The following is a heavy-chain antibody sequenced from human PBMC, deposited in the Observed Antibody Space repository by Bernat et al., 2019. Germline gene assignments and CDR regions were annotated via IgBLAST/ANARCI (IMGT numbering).Heavy chain of an antibody. CDR2: ISSSSSYI. J-gene: IGHJ6*03. V-gene: IGHV3-21*01. Sequence: EVQLVESGGGLVKPGGSLRLSCAASGFTFSSYSMNWVRQAPGMGLEWVSSISSSSSYIYYADSVKGRFTISRDNAKNSLYLQMNSLRAEDTAVYYCAREGSNIAAAGIPYYMDVWGKGTTVTVSS. CDR3: AREGSNIAAAGIPYYMDV. CDR1: GFTFSSYS. D-gene: IGHD6-13*01.